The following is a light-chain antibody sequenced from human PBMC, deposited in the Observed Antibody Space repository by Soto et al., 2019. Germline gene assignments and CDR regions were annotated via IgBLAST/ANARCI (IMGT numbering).Light chain of an antibody. Sequence: QCALTQPASVSGSPGQSITISCTGTSSDVGDYNYVSWYQQHPGKAPKLMIYDVSNRPSGVSNRFSGSKSGNTASLTISGLQAEDEADYYCSSYTSSSTLGYVFGTGTKVTVL. V-gene: IGLV2-14*01. CDR3: SSYTSSSTLGYV. CDR2: DVS. J-gene: IGLJ1*01. CDR1: SSDVGDYNY.